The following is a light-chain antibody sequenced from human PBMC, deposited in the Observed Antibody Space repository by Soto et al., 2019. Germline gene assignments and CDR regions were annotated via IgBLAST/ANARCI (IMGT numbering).Light chain of an antibody. CDR3: QQYVSSPLT. Sequence: EIVLTQSPGTLSLTPVESATLSCRTSHSFSSSYLAWYQQKPGQAPRLLIYGASSRAAGIPDRFSGSGSGTDFTLTSSRLEPADFAVYYCQQYVSSPLTFGGGTKVEIK. J-gene: IGKJ4*01. CDR2: GAS. CDR1: HSFSSSY. V-gene: IGKV3-20*01.